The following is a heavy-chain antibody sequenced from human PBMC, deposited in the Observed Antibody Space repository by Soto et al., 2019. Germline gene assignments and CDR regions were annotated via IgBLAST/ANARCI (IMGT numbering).Heavy chain of an antibody. CDR3: ARSRITGTTGYYYGMDV. D-gene: IGHD1-7*01. CDR1: GYTFTGYY. Sequence: VASVKVSCKASGYTFTGYYMHWVRQAPGQGLEWMGWINPNSGGTNYAQKFQGWVTMTRDTSISTAYMELSRLRSDDTAVYYCARSRITGTTGYYYGMDVWGQGTTVTVSS. CDR2: INPNSGGT. V-gene: IGHV1-2*04. J-gene: IGHJ6*02.